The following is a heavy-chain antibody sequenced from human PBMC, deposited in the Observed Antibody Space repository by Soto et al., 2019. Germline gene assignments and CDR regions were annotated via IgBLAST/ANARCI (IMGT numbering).Heavy chain of an antibody. D-gene: IGHD3-22*01. V-gene: IGHV1-69*13. Sequence: ASVKVSCKASGGTFSSYAISWVRQAPGQGLEWMGGIIPIFGTANYAQKFQGRVTITADESTSTAYMELSSLRSEDTAVYYCARDNSGYYDSSGYYYWFDPWGQGTLVTXSS. J-gene: IGHJ5*02. CDR3: ARDNSGYYDSSGYYYWFDP. CDR1: GGTFSSYA. CDR2: IIPIFGTA.